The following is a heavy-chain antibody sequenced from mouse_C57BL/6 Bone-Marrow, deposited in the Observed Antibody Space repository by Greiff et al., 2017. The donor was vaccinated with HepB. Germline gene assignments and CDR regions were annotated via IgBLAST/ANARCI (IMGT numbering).Heavy chain of an antibody. CDR3: ARGRITLNYYAMDY. Sequence: DVMLVESGGGLVKPGGSLKLSCAASGFTFSSYTMSWVRQTPEKRLEWVATISGGGGNTYYPDSVKGRFTISRDNAKNTLYLQMSSLRSEDTALYYCARGRITLNYYAMDYWGQGTSVTVSS. J-gene: IGHJ4*01. CDR2: ISGGGGNT. D-gene: IGHD2-4*01. CDR1: GFTFSSYT. V-gene: IGHV5-9*01.